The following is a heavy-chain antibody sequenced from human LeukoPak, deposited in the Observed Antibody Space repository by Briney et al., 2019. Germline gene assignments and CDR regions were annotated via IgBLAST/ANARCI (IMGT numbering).Heavy chain of an antibody. D-gene: IGHD3-10*01. CDR1: GYSISSGYY. J-gene: IGHJ4*02. Sequence: SETLSLTCTVSGYSISSGYYWGWIRQPPGKGLEWIGSIYHSGSTYYNPSLKSRVTISVDTSKNQFSLKLSSVTAADTAVYYCASHSWGGLDYWGQGTLVTVSS. CDR2: IYHSGST. CDR3: ASHSWGGLDY. V-gene: IGHV4-38-2*02.